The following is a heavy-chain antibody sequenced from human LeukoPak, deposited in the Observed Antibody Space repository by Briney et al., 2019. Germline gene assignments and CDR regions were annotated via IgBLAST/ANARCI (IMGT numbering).Heavy chain of an antibody. Sequence: SETLSLTCAVYGGSFSGYYWSWIRQPPGKGLEWIGEINHSGSTNYNPSLKSRATISVDTSKNQFSLKLSSVTAADTAVYYCARRRVGATTPRRPYFDYWGQGTLVTVSS. CDR3: ARRRVGATTPRRPYFDY. D-gene: IGHD1-26*01. CDR2: INHSGST. J-gene: IGHJ4*02. V-gene: IGHV4-34*01. CDR1: GGSFSGYY.